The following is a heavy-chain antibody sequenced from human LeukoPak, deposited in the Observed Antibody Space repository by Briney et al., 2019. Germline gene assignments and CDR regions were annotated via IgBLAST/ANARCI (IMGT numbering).Heavy chain of an antibody. J-gene: IGHJ4*02. V-gene: IGHV3-53*01. Sequence: GGSLRLSCAASGFTVSSKYMSWVRQAPGKGLERVSVIHSSGSTDYADSVKGRFTISRDNSKNTVYLQMNSLRAEDTAVYYCARDPAGIAVASNYWGQGTLVTVSS. CDR1: GFTVSSKY. CDR2: IHSSGST. D-gene: IGHD6-19*01. CDR3: ARDPAGIAVASNY.